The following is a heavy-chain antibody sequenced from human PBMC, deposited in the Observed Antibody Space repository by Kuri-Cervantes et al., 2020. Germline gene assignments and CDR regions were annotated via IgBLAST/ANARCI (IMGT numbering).Heavy chain of an antibody. CDR3: ARLAEGWFDP. V-gene: IGHV5-51*01. D-gene: IGHD1-14*01. Sequence: KVSCKGSGYSFSKYWIAWVRQMPGKGLEFMGIIYLGDSNTKYSPSFQGRVTISVDKSISTAYLQWSSLKASDTAMYYCARLAEGWFDPWGQGTQVTVSS. CDR1: GYSFSKYW. CDR2: IYLGDSNT. J-gene: IGHJ5*02.